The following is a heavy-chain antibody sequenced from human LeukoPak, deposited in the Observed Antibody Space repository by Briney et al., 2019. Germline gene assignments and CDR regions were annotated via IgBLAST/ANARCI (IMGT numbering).Heavy chain of an antibody. D-gene: IGHD3-22*01. CDR2: IYTCWST. J-gene: IGHJ4*02. CDR1: GGSISSYY. Sequence: SETLSLTCTVSGGSISSYYWSWIRQPAGEGLEWIGRIYTCWSTNYNPSLKSRVTMSVDTSKNQFSLKLSSLTAADTAGYYCARNRFYYHRRPDLDLYYIDFWGQGTLVTVSS. CDR3: ARNRFYYHRRPDLDLYYIDF. V-gene: IGHV4-4*07.